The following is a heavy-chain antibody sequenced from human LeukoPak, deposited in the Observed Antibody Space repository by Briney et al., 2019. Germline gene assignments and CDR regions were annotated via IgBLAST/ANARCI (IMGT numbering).Heavy chain of an antibody. V-gene: IGHV1-8*03. CDR3: ARGGPHIATGRLYYYYYYMDV. Sequence: GASVKVSCKASGYTFTSYDINWVRQATGQGLEWMGWMNPNSGNTGYAQKFQGRVTITRNTSISTAYMELSSLRSEDTAVYYCARGGPHIATGRLYYYYYYMDVWGKGATVTVSS. CDR2: MNPNSGNT. J-gene: IGHJ6*03. D-gene: IGHD2-21*01. CDR1: GYTFTSYD.